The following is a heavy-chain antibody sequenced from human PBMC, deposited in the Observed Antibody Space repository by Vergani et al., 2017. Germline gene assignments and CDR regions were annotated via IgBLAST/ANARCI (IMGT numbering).Heavy chain of an antibody. CDR3: ATIGYRRWGYYFDY. CDR1: GDSISSNNC. J-gene: IGHJ4*02. D-gene: IGHD2-2*02. V-gene: IGHV4-4*03. CDR2: ICHTEDT. Sequence: QVQLQESGPGLVKPPGTLSLTCAVSGDSISSNNCWTWVRQPPGRGLGWIGEICHTEDTKYSPSLKSRVTVSVDGSRNLFSLRINSVTAADTAVYYCATIGYRRWGYYFDYWGQGILVTVSS.